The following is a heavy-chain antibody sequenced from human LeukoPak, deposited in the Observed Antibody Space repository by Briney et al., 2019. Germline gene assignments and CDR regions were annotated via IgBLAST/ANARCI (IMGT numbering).Heavy chain of an antibody. D-gene: IGHD3-10*01. V-gene: IGHV5-51*01. CDR3: ARHLNYYGSGSYDY. CDR1: GYSFTSYW. Sequence: GESLKISCKGSGYSFTSYWISWVRQMPGKGVEWMGIIYPGDSDTRYSPSFQGQVTISADKSISTAYLQWSSLKASDTAMYYCARHLNYYGSGSYDYWGQGTLVTVSS. CDR2: IYPGDSDT. J-gene: IGHJ4*02.